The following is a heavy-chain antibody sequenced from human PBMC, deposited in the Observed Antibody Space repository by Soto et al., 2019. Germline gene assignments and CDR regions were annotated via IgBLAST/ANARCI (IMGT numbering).Heavy chain of an antibody. Sequence: GGSLRLSCAASGFTFSSYWMSWVRQAPGKGLEWVANIKQDGSEKYYVDSVKGRFTISRDNAKNSLYLQMNSLRAEDTAVYYCARIPVYGDYVMPNYLYFDYWGQGTLVTVSS. V-gene: IGHV3-7*05. CDR1: GFTFSSYW. CDR3: ARIPVYGDYVMPNYLYFDY. D-gene: IGHD4-17*01. CDR2: IKQDGSEK. J-gene: IGHJ4*02.